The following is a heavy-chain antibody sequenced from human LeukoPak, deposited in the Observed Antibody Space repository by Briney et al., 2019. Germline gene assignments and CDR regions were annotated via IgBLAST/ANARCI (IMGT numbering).Heavy chain of an antibody. D-gene: IGHD3-10*01. Sequence: GGSLRLSCAASGFTFSSYAMSWVRQAPGKGREWVSAISGSGGSTYYADSVKGRFTISRDNSKNTLYLQMNSLRVEDTAVYYCAKANMVRGVTLKFDYWGQGTLVTVSS. CDR1: GFTFSSYA. V-gene: IGHV3-23*01. J-gene: IGHJ4*02. CDR2: ISGSGGST. CDR3: AKANMVRGVTLKFDY.